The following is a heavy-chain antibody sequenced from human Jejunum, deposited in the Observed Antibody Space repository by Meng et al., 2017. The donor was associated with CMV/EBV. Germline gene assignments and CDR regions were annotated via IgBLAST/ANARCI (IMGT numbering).Heavy chain of an antibody. J-gene: IGHJ4*02. Sequence: TFHTYSMNWVRQAPGKGLEWVSSISSTVGLTYYADSMKGRFTISRDNGRNSLYLQMDSLRAEDTAVYYCARDPDYSTNWYGGGDFWGQGARVTVSS. CDR1: TFHTYS. V-gene: IGHV3-21*06. CDR3: ARDPDYSTNWYGGGDF. D-gene: IGHD2-2*01. CDR2: ISSTVGLT.